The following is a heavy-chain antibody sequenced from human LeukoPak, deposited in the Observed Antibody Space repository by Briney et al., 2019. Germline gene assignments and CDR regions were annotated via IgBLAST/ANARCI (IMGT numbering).Heavy chain of an antibody. CDR1: SGSINNYY. V-gene: IGHV4-59*01. CDR3: ARYNYESSGSSLQWFFDL. CDR2: GFYSGST. D-gene: IGHD3-22*01. J-gene: IGHJ2*01. Sequence: KPSETLSLTCSVSSGSINNYYWSWIRQPPGKGLEWLGYGFYSGSTNSNPSFKSRVSMSVDTSKNQFSLRLTSVTAADTAVYYCARYNYESSGSSLQWFFDLWGRGTLVSVSS.